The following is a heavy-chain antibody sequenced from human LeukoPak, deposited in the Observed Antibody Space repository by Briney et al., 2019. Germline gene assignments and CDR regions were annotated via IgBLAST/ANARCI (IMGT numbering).Heavy chain of an antibody. CDR1: RLTVSSNY. J-gene: IGHJ4*02. D-gene: IGHD6-19*01. Sequence: GGSLRLSCAASRLTVSSNYMSWVRQAPGKGLEWVSVLYSGGDTYYADSMKGRFTISRDNSKNSLYLQMNSLRAEDTAVYYCARGATVAGDFDYWGQGTLVTVSS. CDR2: LYSGGDT. CDR3: ARGATVAGDFDY. V-gene: IGHV3-66*01.